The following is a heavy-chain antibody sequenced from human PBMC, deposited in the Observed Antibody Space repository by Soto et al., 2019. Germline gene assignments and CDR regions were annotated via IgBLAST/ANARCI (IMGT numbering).Heavy chain of an antibody. Sequence: SVKVSCKASGGTFSSYAISWVRQAPGQGLEWMGGIIPIFGTANYAQKFQGRVTITADESTSTAYMELSSLRSEDTAVYYCARVAGLVAVAGHLDYWGQGALVTVSS. J-gene: IGHJ4*02. CDR1: GGTFSSYA. V-gene: IGHV1-69*13. CDR3: ARVAGLVAVAGHLDY. D-gene: IGHD6-19*01. CDR2: IIPIFGTA.